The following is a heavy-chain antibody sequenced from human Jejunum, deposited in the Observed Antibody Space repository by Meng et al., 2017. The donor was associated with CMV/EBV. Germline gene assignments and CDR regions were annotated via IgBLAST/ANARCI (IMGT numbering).Heavy chain of an antibody. V-gene: IGHV3-9*01. D-gene: IGHD4-23*01. Sequence: SGFDLDDYAMHWVRQVPGKGLEWVSSISWNSDRIDYADPVKGRFTISRDNAKNSLYVQMNSLKREDTALYYCAKDIGAYAGFETWGQGTMVTVSS. CDR1: GFDLDDYA. CDR3: AKDIGAYAGFET. J-gene: IGHJ3*02. CDR2: ISWNSDRI.